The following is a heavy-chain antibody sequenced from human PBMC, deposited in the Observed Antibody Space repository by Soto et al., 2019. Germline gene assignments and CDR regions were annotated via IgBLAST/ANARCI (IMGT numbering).Heavy chain of an antibody. V-gene: IGHV1-69*13. D-gene: IGHD1-26*01. Sequence: SVKVSCKASGGTFSSYAISWVRQAPGQGLEWMGGIIPIFGTANYAQKFQGRVTITADESTSTAYMELSSLRSEDTAVYYCARAFFSSLGAMIRGGMAAWGKGTRVTVSS. CDR3: ARAFFSSLGAMIRGGMAA. CDR1: GGTFSSYA. J-gene: IGHJ6*04. CDR2: IIPIFGTA.